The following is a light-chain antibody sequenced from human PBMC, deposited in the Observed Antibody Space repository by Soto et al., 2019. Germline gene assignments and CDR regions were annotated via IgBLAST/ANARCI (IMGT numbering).Light chain of an antibody. V-gene: IGLV4-60*03. CDR3: ETWDNNLHV. Sequence: QAVVTQSSSASASLGSSVRLTCTLSSGHSKYIIAWHQQQPGKAPRYLMNLEGSGSFKKESGVPDRFSGSSSGADRYLTISNLQSEDEAVYYCETWDNNLHVFGTGTQLTVL. J-gene: IGLJ1*01. CDR1: SGHSKYI. CDR2: LEGSGSF.